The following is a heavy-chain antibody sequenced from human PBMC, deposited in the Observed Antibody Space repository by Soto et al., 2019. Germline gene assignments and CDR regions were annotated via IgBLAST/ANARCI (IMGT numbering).Heavy chain of an antibody. D-gene: IGHD5-18*01. V-gene: IGHV1-18*01. J-gene: IGHJ6*02. CDR1: GYTFTSYG. Sequence: ASVKVSCKASGYTFTSYGISWVRQAPGQGLEWMGWISAYNGNTNYAQKLQGRVTMTTDTSTSTAYMELRSLRSDDTAVYYCARDQITAMVTSYYYYGMDVWGQGTTVTVSS. CDR2: ISAYNGNT. CDR3: ARDQITAMVTSYYYYGMDV.